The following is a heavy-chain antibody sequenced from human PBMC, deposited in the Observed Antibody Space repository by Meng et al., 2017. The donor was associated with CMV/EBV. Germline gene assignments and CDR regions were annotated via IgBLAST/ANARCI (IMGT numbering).Heavy chain of an antibody. CDR1: GFTFSSYW. J-gene: IGHJ5*02. CDR2: IKQDGSEK. Sequence: GESLKISCAASGFTFSSYWMSWVRQAPGKGLEWVANIKQDGSEKYYVDSVKGRFTISRDNAKNSLYLQRNSLRAEDTAVYYCARAALWSGSIWFDPWGQGTLVTVSS. D-gene: IGHD3-3*01. CDR3: ARAALWSGSIWFDP. V-gene: IGHV3-7*01.